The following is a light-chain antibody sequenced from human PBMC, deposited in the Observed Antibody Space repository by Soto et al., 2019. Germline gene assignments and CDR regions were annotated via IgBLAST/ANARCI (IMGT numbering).Light chain of an antibody. J-gene: IGKJ1*01. Sequence: AIQMTQSPSSLSASVGYRFTITGRASQGIRNDLGWYQQKPGKAPKLLIYAASSLQSGVPSRFSGSGSGTDFTLAISSLQPEDSATYYCLQDINYPWTFGQGTTVDNK. CDR3: LQDINYPWT. CDR1: QGIRND. CDR2: AAS. V-gene: IGKV1-6*01.